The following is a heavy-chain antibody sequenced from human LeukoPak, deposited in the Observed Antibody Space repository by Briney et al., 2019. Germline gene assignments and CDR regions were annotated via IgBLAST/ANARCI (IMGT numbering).Heavy chain of an antibody. J-gene: IGHJ4*02. V-gene: IGHV3-7*01. CDR2: IKEDGTEK. Sequence: GGSLRLSCVVSGFTFSSYWMSWVRQAPGKGLEWVAIIKEDGTEKYYQDSVKGRFTISRDNAKNSLYLQMNSLRAEDTAVYYCAREVVLSTSAWFEYWGQGTLVTVSS. CDR1: GFTFSSYW. D-gene: IGHD3-22*01. CDR3: AREVVLSTSAWFEY.